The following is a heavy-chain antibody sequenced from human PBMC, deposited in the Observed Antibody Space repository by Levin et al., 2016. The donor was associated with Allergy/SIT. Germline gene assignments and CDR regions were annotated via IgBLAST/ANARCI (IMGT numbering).Heavy chain of an antibody. J-gene: IGHJ6*02. CDR2: IIPIFGTA. Sequence: SVKVSCKASGGTFSSYAISWVRQAPGQGLEWMGGIIPIFGTANYAQKFQGRVTITADESTSTAYMELSSLRSEDTAVYYCAREVYCSGGSCYSAYYYYGMDVWGQGTTVTVSS. CDR1: GGTFSSYA. V-gene: IGHV1-69*13. D-gene: IGHD2-15*01. CDR3: AREVYCSGGSCYSAYYYYGMDV.